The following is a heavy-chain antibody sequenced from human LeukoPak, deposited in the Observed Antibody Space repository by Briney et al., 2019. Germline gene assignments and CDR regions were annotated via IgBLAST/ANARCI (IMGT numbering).Heavy chain of an antibody. V-gene: IGHV3-48*01. CDR1: GFTFSSYA. J-gene: IGHJ6*02. Sequence: GGSLRLSCAASGFTFSSYAMHWVRQAPGKGLEWVSYISSSSSTIYYADSVKGRFTISRDNAKNSLYLQMNSLRAEDTAVYYCARDPDFWSGYRGSGMDVWGQGTTVTVSS. CDR3: ARDPDFWSGYRGSGMDV. D-gene: IGHD3-3*01. CDR2: ISSSSSTI.